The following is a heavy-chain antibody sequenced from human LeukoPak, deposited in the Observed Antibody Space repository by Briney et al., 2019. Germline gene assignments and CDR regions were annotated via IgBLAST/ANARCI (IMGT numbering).Heavy chain of an antibody. CDR3: ARVECSGGSCYSVSG. V-gene: IGHV3-48*03. D-gene: IGHD2-15*01. CDR2: ISSSGSTI. J-gene: IGHJ4*02. Sequence: GGSLRLSCAASGFTFSSYEMNWARQAPGKGLEWVSYISSSGSTIYYADSVKGRFTISRDNAKNSLYLQMNSLRAEDTAVYYCARVECSGGSCYSVSGWGQGTLVTVSS. CDR1: GFTFSSYE.